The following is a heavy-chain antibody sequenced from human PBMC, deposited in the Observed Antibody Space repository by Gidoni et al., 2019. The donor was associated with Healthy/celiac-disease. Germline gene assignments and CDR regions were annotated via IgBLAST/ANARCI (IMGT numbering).Heavy chain of an antibody. D-gene: IGHD6-6*01. V-gene: IGHV6-1*01. Sequence: QVQLQQSGPGLVKPSQTLSLTCAISGDSVSSNRAAWNWIRQSPSRGLEWLGRTYYRSKWYNDYAVSVKSRITINPDTSKNQFSLQLNSVTPEDTAVYYCAREGAARPGYYYYGMDVWGQGTTVTVSS. CDR2: TYYRSKWYN. CDR3: AREGAARPGYYYYGMDV. CDR1: GDSVSSNRAA. J-gene: IGHJ6*02.